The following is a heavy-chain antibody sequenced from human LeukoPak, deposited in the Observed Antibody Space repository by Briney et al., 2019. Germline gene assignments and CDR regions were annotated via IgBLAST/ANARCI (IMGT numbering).Heavy chain of an antibody. CDR1: GFTFSSYW. CDR2: IKQDGSEK. D-gene: IGHD5-24*01. Sequence: GGSLRLSCAASGFTFSSYWMSWVRQAPGKVLEWVANIKQDGSEKYYVDSVKGRFTISRDNANNSLYLQMNSLRAEYTAVYYCARGMDYMDVWGKGPTVTVSS. J-gene: IGHJ6*03. CDR3: ARGMDYMDV. V-gene: IGHV3-7*01.